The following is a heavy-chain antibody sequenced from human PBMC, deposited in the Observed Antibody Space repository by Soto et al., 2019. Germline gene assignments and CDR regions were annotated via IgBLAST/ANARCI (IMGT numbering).Heavy chain of an antibody. D-gene: IGHD5-12*01. Sequence: QLVQSGAEVKKPGASVRVSCKTSGPTFIAYYIHWVRQAPGQGLEWMGWIDPKSGGTTYEQKFLGRVTXTRDTSINTAYMDLNRLTSDDTAVYYCARVSVDVPEWGQGTLITVSS. CDR1: GPTFIAYY. V-gene: IGHV1-2*02. CDR3: ARVSVDVPE. CDR2: IDPKSGGT. J-gene: IGHJ4*02.